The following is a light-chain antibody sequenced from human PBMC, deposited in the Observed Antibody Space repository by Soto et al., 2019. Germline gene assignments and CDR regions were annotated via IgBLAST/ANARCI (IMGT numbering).Light chain of an antibody. CDR1: QSVLYTSDNKNY. V-gene: IGKV4-1*01. Sequence: DIVMTQSPDSLAGSLGERATINCKSSQSVLYTSDNKNYLAWYLQKPGQSPQLLIYEVSTRVSGVPDRFSGSGSGTDFTLEISRVETDDVGIYYCMQSTQLPPTFGQGTRLEIK. CDR3: MQSTQLPPT. J-gene: IGKJ5*01. CDR2: EVS.